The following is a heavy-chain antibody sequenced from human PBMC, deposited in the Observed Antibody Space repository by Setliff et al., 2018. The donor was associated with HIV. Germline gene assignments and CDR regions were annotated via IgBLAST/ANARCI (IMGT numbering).Heavy chain of an antibody. V-gene: IGHV3-7*01. CDR3: ATQTGFYNSHWYDY. CDR1: GLPFYNYW. Sequence: GSLRLSWVASGLPFYNYWMTWLRRAPGRGLEWVANIKQDGSDMHYIESVKGRFTIFRDNAKNSVFLQMNSLRAEDTGVYYCATQTGFYNSHWYDYWG. CDR2: IKQDGSDM. J-gene: IGHJ4*01. D-gene: IGHD6-13*01.